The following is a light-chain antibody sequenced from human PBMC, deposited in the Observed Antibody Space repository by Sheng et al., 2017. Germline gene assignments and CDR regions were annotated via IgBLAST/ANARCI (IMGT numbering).Light chain of an antibody. Sequence: SYVLTQTPSVSVAPGKTARITCGGNNIGSKSVHWYQQKAGQAPVLVVHDDSGRPSGIPERFSGSNSGDTATLTISRVEAGDEADYYCQVWDSSVDHRIFGGGTKLTVL. J-gene: IGLJ2*01. V-gene: IGLV3-21*03. CDR3: QVWDSSVDHRI. CDR1: NIGSKS. CDR2: DDS.